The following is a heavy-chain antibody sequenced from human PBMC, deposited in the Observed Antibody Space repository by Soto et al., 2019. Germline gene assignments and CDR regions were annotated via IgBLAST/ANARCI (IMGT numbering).Heavy chain of an antibody. J-gene: IGHJ6*02. CDR2: INPNSGGT. CDR3: ARGGSGSYYSTYYYYYGMDV. CDR1: GYTFTGYY. D-gene: IGHD3-10*01. V-gene: IGHV1-2*04. Sequence: ASVKVSCKASGYTFTGYYMHWVRQAPGQGLEWMGWINPNSGGTNYAQKFQGWVTMTRDTSISTAYMELSRLRSDDTAVYYCARGGSGSYYSTYYYYYGMDVWGQGTTVTVSS.